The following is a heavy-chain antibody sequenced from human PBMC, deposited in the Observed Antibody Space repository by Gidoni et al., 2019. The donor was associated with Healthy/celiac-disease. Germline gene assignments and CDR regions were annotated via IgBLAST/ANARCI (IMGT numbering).Heavy chain of an antibody. Sequence: QVQLVQSGAEVKKPGSSVKVSCKASGGTFSSYAISWVRQAPGQGLEWMGGIIPIFGTANYAQKFQGRVTITADESTSTAYMELSSLRSADTDVYYCAREVAAPYYFDYWGQGTLVTVSS. V-gene: IGHV1-69*01. CDR3: AREVAAPYYFDY. CDR1: GGTFSSYA. D-gene: IGHD2-15*01. CDR2: IIPIFGTA. J-gene: IGHJ4*02.